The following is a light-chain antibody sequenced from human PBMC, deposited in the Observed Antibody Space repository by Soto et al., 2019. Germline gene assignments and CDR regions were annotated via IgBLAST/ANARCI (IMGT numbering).Light chain of an antibody. V-gene: IGKV3-20*01. CDR3: QQYSGSPFT. Sequence: EIVLTQSPGTLSLSPGEGATLSCRASQSVDVNLAWYQQKPGQSPRLLIYGASTRATDIPDRFSGSGSDTDFALTISRLEPEDFAVYYCQQYSGSPFTFGPGTKVNIK. CDR1: QSVDVN. J-gene: IGKJ3*01. CDR2: GAS.